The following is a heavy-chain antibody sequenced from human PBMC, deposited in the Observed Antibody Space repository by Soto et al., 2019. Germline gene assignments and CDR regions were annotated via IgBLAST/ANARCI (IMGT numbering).Heavy chain of an antibody. CDR3: AGTASHQWYYMDV. D-gene: IGHD1-7*01. Sequence: PPQTLSLTCAISGERVSSNSAAWNWIRLSPSRGLEWLARTYYRSRWYNDYAVSVRSRITVNPDTSKNQFSLQLTSVTPEDTAVYYCAGTASHQWYYMDVWGKGTTVTVSS. CDR2: TYYRSRWYN. CDR1: GERVSSNSAA. V-gene: IGHV6-1*01. J-gene: IGHJ6*03.